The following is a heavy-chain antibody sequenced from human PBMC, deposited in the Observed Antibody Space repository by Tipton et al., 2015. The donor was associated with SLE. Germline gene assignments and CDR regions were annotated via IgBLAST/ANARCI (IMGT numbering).Heavy chain of an antibody. CDR3: SCGYSYGFDY. D-gene: IGHD5-18*01. Sequence: TLSLTCTVSGGSISSSSYYWGWIRQPPGKGLEWIGEINHSGSTNYNPSLKSRVTISVDTSKNQFSLKLSSVTAADTAVYYCSCGYSYGFDYWGQGTLVTVSS. CDR1: GGSISSSSYY. J-gene: IGHJ4*02. CDR2: INHSGST. V-gene: IGHV4-39*07.